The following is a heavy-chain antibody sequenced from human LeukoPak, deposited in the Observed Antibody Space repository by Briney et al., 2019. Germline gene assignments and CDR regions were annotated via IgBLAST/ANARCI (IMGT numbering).Heavy chain of an antibody. CDR3: ARGAFDYGDYYYFDY. CDR2: IYYSGTT. V-gene: IGHV4-59*12. J-gene: IGHJ4*02. D-gene: IGHD4-17*01. CDR1: GGSISNYY. Sequence: SETLSLTCTVSGGSISNYYWNWIRQPPGKGLELIGYIYYSGTTNYNPSLKSRVTMSVDTSKNQFSLKLSSVTAADTAVYYCARGAFDYGDYYYFDYWGQGTLVTVSS.